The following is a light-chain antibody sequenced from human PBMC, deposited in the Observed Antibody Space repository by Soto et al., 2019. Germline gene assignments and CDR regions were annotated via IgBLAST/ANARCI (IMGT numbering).Light chain of an antibody. CDR1: QSVGIY. CDR2: DAS. V-gene: IGKV3-11*01. J-gene: IGKJ5*01. Sequence: EIVLTQSPATLSLSPGERATLSCRASQSVGIYLGWYQQRPGQAPRLLIYDASKRAAGIPARFSGSGSGTDFNLTINSLEPEEFAVYYCQHRSTWPRACGQGTRLEIK. CDR3: QHRSTWPRA.